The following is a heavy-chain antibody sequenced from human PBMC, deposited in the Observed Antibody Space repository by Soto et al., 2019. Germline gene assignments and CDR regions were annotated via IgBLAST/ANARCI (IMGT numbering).Heavy chain of an antibody. Sequence: GGSLRLSCAASGFTFSSYAMTWVRQAPGKGLEWVSAINGGGGSTYFADSVKGRFTISRDNSKNTLYLQMNSLRAEDTAVYYRAKDLRLNDYYDSSGYYEKYYYYYGMDVWGQGTTVTVSS. CDR3: AKDLRLNDYYDSSGYYEKYYYYYGMDV. V-gene: IGHV3-23*01. J-gene: IGHJ6*02. CDR2: INGGGGST. D-gene: IGHD3-22*01. CDR1: GFTFSSYA.